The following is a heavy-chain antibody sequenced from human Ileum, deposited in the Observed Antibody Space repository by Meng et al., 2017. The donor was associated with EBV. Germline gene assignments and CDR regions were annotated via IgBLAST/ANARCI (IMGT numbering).Heavy chain of an antibody. CDR3: ASSDYYRSDY. CDR2: TSHSGST. Sequence: QRQASGPGLGKPSGTLSLPCAVSGGSISRSDWWSWVRQPPGKGLEWIGETSHSGSTNYSPSLKSRVTISLDKSKNQLSLKLNSVTAADTAVYYCASSDYYRSDYWGQGTLVTVSS. D-gene: IGHD3-22*01. J-gene: IGHJ4*02. V-gene: IGHV4-4*02. CDR1: GGSISRSDW.